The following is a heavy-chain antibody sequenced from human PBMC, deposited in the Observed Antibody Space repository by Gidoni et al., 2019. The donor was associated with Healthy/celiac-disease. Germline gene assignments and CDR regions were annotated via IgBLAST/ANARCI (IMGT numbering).Heavy chain of an antibody. CDR2: IYWNDDK. V-gene: IGHV2-5*01. J-gene: IGHJ4*02. CDR1: GFSLSTSGVG. D-gene: IGHD6-13*01. CDR3: AHRRGAAAGVDY. Sequence: QITLKESGTTLVKPTQTLTLTCTFSGFSLSTSGVGVGWIRQPPGKALEWLALIYWNDDKRYSPSLKSRLTITKDTSKNQVVLTMTNMDPVDTATYYCAHRRGAAAGVDYWGQGTLVTVSS.